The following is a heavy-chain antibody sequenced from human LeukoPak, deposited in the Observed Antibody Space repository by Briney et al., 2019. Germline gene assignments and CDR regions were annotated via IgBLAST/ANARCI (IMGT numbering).Heavy chain of an antibody. CDR3: ARLILLGYSYGYGGKYFDY. D-gene: IGHD5-18*01. CDR1: GYSFTSYW. V-gene: IGHV5-51*01. J-gene: IGHJ4*02. CDR2: IYPGDSDT. Sequence: GESLKISCKGSGYSFTSYWISWVRQMPGKGLEWMGIIYPGDSDTRYSPSFQGQVTISADKSISTAYLQWSSLKASDTAMYYCARLILLGYSYGYGGKYFDYWGQGTLVTVSS.